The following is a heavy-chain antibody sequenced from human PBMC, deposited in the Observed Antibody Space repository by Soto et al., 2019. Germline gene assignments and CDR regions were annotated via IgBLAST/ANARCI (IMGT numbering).Heavy chain of an antibody. J-gene: IGHJ3*01. V-gene: IGHV1-46*01. CDR1: GYTFTNYH. CDR3: ARGGHDSSADALDF. CDR2: INPSGGST. D-gene: IGHD3-22*01. Sequence: GASVKVSCKASGYTFTNYHMHWVRQAPGQGFEWMGIINPSGGSTTYAQNFQGRLTMTSDTSTSTVYMELSSLRSDDTAVYYCARGGHDSSADALDFWGQGTMVTV.